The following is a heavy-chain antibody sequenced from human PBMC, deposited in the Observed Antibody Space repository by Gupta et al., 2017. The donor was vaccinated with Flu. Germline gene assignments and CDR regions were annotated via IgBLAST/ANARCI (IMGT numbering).Heavy chain of an antibody. Sequence: EVQLVESGGGLVKPGGSLRLSCAASGFTFSSYSMNWVRQAPGKGLEWVSSISSSSSYIYYADSVKGRFTISRDNAKNSLYLQMNSLRAEDTAVYYCARDPPNPAAAMDLYYFDYWGQGTLVTVSS. J-gene: IGHJ4*02. CDR3: ARDPPNPAAAMDLYYFDY. D-gene: IGHD2-2*01. CDR1: GFTFSSYS. V-gene: IGHV3-21*01. CDR2: ISSSSSYI.